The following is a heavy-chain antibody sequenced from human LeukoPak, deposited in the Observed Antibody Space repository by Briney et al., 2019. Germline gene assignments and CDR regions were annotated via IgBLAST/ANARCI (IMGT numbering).Heavy chain of an antibody. CDR2: INEGGNEK. CDR3: ARHPNSNWDY. V-gene: IGHV3-7*03. Sequence: GGSLRLSCAASGFTVSSTYMSWVRQAPGKGLEWVVNINEGGNEKNYVDSVKGRFTASRDNAQNSLYLQMNSLRVEDTAVYYCARHPNSNWDYWGQGTLVTVSS. J-gene: IGHJ4*02. CDR1: GFTVSSTY. D-gene: IGHD6-13*01.